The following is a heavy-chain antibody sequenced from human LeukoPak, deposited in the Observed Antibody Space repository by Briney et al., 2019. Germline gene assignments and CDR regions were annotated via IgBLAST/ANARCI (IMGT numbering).Heavy chain of an antibody. J-gene: IGHJ4*02. V-gene: IGHV3-30-3*01. CDR2: ISFDGTNK. D-gene: IGHD1-26*01. CDR1: GFTFSTYA. Sequence: GGSLRLSCAASGFTFSTYAIHWVRQAPGKGLEWVAIISFDGTNKFYADSMQGRFTISRDNSKNTLFLQMNSLRADDTALYYCARDSGRVYRGTYYYFDYWGQGTLVTVSS. CDR3: ARDSGRVYRGTYYYFDY.